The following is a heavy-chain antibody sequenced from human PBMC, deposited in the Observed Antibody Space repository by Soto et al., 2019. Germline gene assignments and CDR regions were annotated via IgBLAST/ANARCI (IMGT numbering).Heavy chain of an antibody. CDR1: GGSISSGGYY. CDR2: IYYSGST. Sequence: QVQLQEAGPGLVKPSQTLSLTCTVSGGSISSGGYYWSWIRQHPGKVLEWIGYIYYSGSTYYNPSLKSRVTISVDTSKNQFSLKLSSVTAADTAVYYCAREGPIAAGTFDYWGQGTLVTVSS. D-gene: IGHD6-13*01. CDR3: AREGPIAAGTFDY. V-gene: IGHV4-31*03. J-gene: IGHJ4*02.